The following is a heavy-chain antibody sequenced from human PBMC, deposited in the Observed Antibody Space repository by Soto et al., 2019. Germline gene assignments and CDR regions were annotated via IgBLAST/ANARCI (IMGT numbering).Heavy chain of an antibody. V-gene: IGHV4-39*01. D-gene: IGHD3-22*01. CDR3: SIPSGNWYYYDSSGYYLHAFDI. CDR2: IYYSGST. Sequence: NPSETLSLTCTVSGGSISSSSYYWGWIRQPPGKGLEWIGSIYYSGSTYYKTSLKSRVTISVDTSKNQFSLKLSSVTAADTAVYNCSIPSGNWYYYDSSGYYLHAFDIWGQGTMVTVSS. J-gene: IGHJ3*02. CDR1: GGSISSSSYY.